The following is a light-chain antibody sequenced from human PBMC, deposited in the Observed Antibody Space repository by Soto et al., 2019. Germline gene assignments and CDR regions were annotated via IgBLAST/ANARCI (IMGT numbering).Light chain of an antibody. V-gene: IGKV1-5*03. CDR3: QQYNSYRA. J-gene: IGKJ1*01. Sequence: DIQMTQSPSTLSASVGDRVXXXXRASESIDSWLAWHQQKPGRAPKLLISKASSLESGVPSRFSGSGFGTEFTLTISSLQPDDFATYYCQQYNSYRAFGQGTKVDIK. CDR2: KAS. CDR1: ESIDSW.